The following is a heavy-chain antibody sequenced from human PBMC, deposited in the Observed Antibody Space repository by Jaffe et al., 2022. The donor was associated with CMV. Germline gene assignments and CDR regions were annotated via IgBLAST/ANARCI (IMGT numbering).Heavy chain of an antibody. D-gene: IGHD3-10*01. CDR3: ARHRFGDFRGFDY. CDR2: VFRSGNT. Sequence: QLQLQESGPGLVKPSETLSLTCSVSGDSINTNSYYWAWIRQPPGRGLEWIGSVFRSGNTYNSPSLQSRVTISIDTSSNHFSLRLRSVTAADTAFYYCARHRFGDFRGFDYWGQGALVTVSS. V-gene: IGHV4-39*01. J-gene: IGHJ4*02. CDR1: GDSINTNSYY.